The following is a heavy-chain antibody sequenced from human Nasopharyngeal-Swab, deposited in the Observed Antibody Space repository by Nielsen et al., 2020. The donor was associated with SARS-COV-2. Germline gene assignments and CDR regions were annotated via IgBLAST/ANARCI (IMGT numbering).Heavy chain of an antibody. CDR1: GDSVSSSRAA. CDR2: TYYRSKWYN. J-gene: IGHJ6*03. Sequence: SQTLSLTCAISGDSVSSSRAAWNWIRQSTSRGLEWLGRTYYRSKWYNDYAVSVKSRITINPDTSKNQFSLHLNSVTPEDTAVYYCARARGAYGDYYYYYYTDVWGKGTTVTVSS. D-gene: IGHD4-17*01. CDR3: ARARGAYGDYYYYYYTDV. V-gene: IGHV6-1*01.